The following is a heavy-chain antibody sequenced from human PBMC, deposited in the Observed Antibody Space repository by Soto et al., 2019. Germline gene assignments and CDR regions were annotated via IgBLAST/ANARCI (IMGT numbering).Heavy chain of an antibody. D-gene: IGHD3-3*01. V-gene: IGHV4-39*01. J-gene: IGHJ4*02. CDR1: GGSISSNSYY. CDR3: AGPSLDLRFFD. Sequence: SETLSLTCTVSGGSISSNSYYWGWIRQPPGKGLEWIGSVYYSGSTYYNPSLKSRVTISVDTSKNQFSLKLNSVTAADTAVYFCAGPSLDLRFFDWGPGTRVTVSS. CDR2: VYYSGST.